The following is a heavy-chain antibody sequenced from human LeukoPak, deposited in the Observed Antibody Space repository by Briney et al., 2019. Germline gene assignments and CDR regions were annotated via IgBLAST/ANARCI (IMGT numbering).Heavy chain of an antibody. J-gene: IGHJ4*02. D-gene: IGHD3-16*02. CDR1: GGSISSYY. V-gene: IGHV4-59*01. Sequence: SETLSLTCTVSGGSISSYYWSWIRQPPGKGLEWIGYIYYSGRTNYNPSLKSRVTISVDTSKNQFSLKLSSVTAADTAVYYCARTYYDYVWGSYRYQYYFDYWGQGTLVTVSS. CDR3: ARTYYDYVWGSYRYQYYFDY. CDR2: IYYSGRT.